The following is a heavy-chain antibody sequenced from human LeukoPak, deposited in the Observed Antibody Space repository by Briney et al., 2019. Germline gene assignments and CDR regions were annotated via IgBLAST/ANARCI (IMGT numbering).Heavy chain of an antibody. J-gene: IGHJ5*01. CDR3: ARASGYSYDNNVFDS. CDR2: MDWVGDG. Sequence: SGPALVKPTQTLTLTCTFSGFSLTTPGMSVNWIRQSPVRALEWLARMDWVGDGSYSPSLQTRVSVSKDTSKNQVILTMTDMDPVDTATYYCARASGYSYDNNVFDSWGQGTLVTVSS. CDR1: GFSLTTPGMS. V-gene: IGHV2-70*11. D-gene: IGHD5-18*01.